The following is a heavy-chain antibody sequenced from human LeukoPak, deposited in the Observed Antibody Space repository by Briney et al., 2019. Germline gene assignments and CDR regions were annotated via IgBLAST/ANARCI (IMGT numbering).Heavy chain of an antibody. J-gene: IGHJ6*01. Sequence: GGSLRLSCVASGFTFSGFAMSWARRTPGKGLEWVSGISGSGDNTLYADSVKGRFTISRDNSKNTLYLEMNSLRAEDTAIYYCAKMKGHPLPKSYMDVWGQGTTVTVSS. CDR3: AKMKGHPLPKSYMDV. V-gene: IGHV3-23*01. CDR1: GFTFSGFA. CDR2: ISGSGDNT.